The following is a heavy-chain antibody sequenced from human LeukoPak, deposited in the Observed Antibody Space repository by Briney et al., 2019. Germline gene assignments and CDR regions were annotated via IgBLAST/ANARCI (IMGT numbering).Heavy chain of an antibody. V-gene: IGHV3-21*01. CDR2: ISSSSSCI. Sequence: GGSLRLSCAASGFTFSSYSMNWVRQAPGKGLEWVSSISSSSSCIYYADSVKGRFTISRDNAKNSLYLQMDSLRAEDTAVYYCARGSSEDWELLLSLDSFDIWGQGTMVTVSS. D-gene: IGHD1-26*01. CDR1: GFTFSSYS. CDR3: ARGSSEDWELLLSLDSFDI. J-gene: IGHJ3*02.